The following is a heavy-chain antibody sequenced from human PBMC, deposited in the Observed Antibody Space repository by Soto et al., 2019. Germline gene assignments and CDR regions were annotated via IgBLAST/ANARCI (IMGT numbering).Heavy chain of an antibody. CDR3: IWESRVYSSWL. CDR2: FVGGGGAR. V-gene: IGHV3-15*07. Sequence: EVHVVESGGGLVKPGGSLTLSCTVTGLTFSDAWLNWVRQAPGKGLEWVGSFVGGGGARDYGAPVKDRFTLSRDASHNMMYLLMNRLKTDDTAVYYCIWESRVYSSWLWGLGPLVTVSS. J-gene: IGHJ4*02. D-gene: IGHD6-6*01. CDR1: GLTFSDAW.